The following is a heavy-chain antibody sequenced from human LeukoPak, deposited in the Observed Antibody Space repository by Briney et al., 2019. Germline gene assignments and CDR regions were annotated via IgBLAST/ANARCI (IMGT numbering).Heavy chain of an antibody. D-gene: IGHD2-2*02. Sequence: RQAPGQGVEWMGWINPNSGGXNYAQKFQGRVTMTRDTSISTAYMELSRLRSDDTAVYYCARGGPLGYCSSTSCYTGYYYYYMDVWGKRTTVTVSS. V-gene: IGHV1-2*02. CDR2: INPNSGGX. J-gene: IGHJ6*03. CDR3: ARGGPLGYCSSTSCYTGYYYYYMDV.